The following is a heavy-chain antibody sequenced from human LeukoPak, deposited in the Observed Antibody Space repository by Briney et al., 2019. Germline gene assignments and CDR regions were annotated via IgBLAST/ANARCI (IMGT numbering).Heavy chain of an antibody. V-gene: IGHV3-7*04. CDR2: IKDDGNEK. D-gene: IGHD3-16*01. J-gene: IGHJ4*02. CDR1: GFTFSSYD. Sequence: PGGSLRLSCAASGFTFSSYDLTWVRQTPGKGLEWVANIKDDGNEKYYMDSVRGRFTISRDNAKNSLYLEMNTQRVEDTAVYYCARSPVGRGPMIDHYWGQGTLVTVSS. CDR3: ARSPVGRGPMIDHY.